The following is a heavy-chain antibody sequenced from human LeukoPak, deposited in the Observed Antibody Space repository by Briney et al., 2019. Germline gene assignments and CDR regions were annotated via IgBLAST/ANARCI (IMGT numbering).Heavy chain of an antibody. CDR3: ARDSSGWRFFDY. Sequence: SETLSLTCAVYGGSFIGYYWSWISQPPGKGLEWIGEINHSGSTNYNPSLKSRVTISVDTSKNQFSLKLSSVTAADTAVYYCARDSSGWRFFDYWGQGTLVTVSS. V-gene: IGHV4-34*01. D-gene: IGHD6-19*01. J-gene: IGHJ4*02. CDR2: INHSGST. CDR1: GGSFIGYY.